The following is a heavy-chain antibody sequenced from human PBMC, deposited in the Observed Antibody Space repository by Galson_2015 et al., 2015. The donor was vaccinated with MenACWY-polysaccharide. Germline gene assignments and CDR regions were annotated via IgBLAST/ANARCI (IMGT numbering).Heavy chain of an antibody. Sequence: SETLSLTCTVSDASISRYYWSCIRQPAGKGLEWLGRIYPSGSTNYNPSLKSRVTMSLDTSKNQFSLKLNSLTAADTAVYYCAREGDQYGDFVDYWGQGTLVTVSS. V-gene: IGHV4-4*07. CDR3: AREGDQYGDFVDY. J-gene: IGHJ4*02. CDR2: IYPSGST. D-gene: IGHD4-17*01. CDR1: DASISRYY.